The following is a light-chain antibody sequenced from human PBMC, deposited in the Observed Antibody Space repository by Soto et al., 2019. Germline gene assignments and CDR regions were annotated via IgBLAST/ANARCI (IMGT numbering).Light chain of an antibody. CDR2: AAS. Sequence: DIRMTQSPSSLSSSVGDEFTISCRASQTIMTYLNWYQLKPGKPPRLLIYAASSLQSGVPSRFSGSGSGTDFTLTITSLQPEDFATYSCQQSYNSPQTFGQGTKVDI. CDR1: QTIMTY. V-gene: IGKV1-39*01. CDR3: QQSYNSPQT. J-gene: IGKJ1*01.